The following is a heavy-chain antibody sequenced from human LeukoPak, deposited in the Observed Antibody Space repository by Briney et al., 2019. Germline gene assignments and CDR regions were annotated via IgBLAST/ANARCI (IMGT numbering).Heavy chain of an antibody. D-gene: IGHD6-19*01. Sequence: ASVKVSCKVSGYTLTELSMHWVRQAPGKGLEWMGGFDPEDGETIYAQKFQGRVTMTEDTSTDTAYMELSSLRSEDTAVYYCATGRIAVAPYHYYGMDVWGQGTTVTVSS. CDR1: GYTLTELS. CDR2: FDPEDGET. V-gene: IGHV1-24*01. CDR3: ATGRIAVAPYHYYGMDV. J-gene: IGHJ6*02.